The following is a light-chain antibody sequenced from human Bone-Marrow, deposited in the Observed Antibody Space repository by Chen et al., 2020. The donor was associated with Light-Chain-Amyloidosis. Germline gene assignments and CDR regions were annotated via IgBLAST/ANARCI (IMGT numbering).Light chain of an antibody. Sequence: NFMLTQPHSVSESPGKTVIISCTRSSGSIATNYVQWYQQRPGSSPTTVIYEDDQRPSGVPDRFSGSIDRSSNSASLTISGLKTEGEADYYCQSYQGSSQGVFGGGTKLPVL. CDR3: QSYQGSSQGV. V-gene: IGLV6-57*01. J-gene: IGLJ3*02. CDR2: EDD. CDR1: SGSIATNY.